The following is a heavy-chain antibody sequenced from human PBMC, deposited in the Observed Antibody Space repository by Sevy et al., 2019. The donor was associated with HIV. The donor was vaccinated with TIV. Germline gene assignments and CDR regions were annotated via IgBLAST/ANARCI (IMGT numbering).Heavy chain of an antibody. Sequence: GGSLRISCAASGFTFSSYSMNWVRQAPGKGLEWVSYISSSSSTIYYAESVKGRFTISRDNAKNSLYLQMNSLRDEDTAVYYCARDRCDFWSGYYRSRREFDPWGQGTLVTVSS. J-gene: IGHJ5*02. V-gene: IGHV3-48*02. CDR2: ISSSSSTI. CDR1: GFTFSSYS. D-gene: IGHD3-3*01. CDR3: ARDRCDFWSGYYRSRREFDP.